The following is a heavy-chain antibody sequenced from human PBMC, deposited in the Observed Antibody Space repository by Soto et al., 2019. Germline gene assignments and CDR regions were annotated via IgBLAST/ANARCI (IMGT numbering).Heavy chain of an antibody. J-gene: IGHJ6*02. CDR2: IIPIFGTA. CDR1: GGTFSSYA. D-gene: IGHD3-3*01. V-gene: IGHV1-69*13. CDR3: ARGGYTQVNDYDLWSGYYNDYYYYKMDV. Sequence: SVKVSCKASGGTFSSYAISWVRQAPGQGLEWMGGIIPIFGTANYAQKFQGRVTITADESTSTAYMELSSLRSEDTAVYYCARGGYTQVNDYDLWSGYYNDYYYYKMDVWGQGTKVTVSS.